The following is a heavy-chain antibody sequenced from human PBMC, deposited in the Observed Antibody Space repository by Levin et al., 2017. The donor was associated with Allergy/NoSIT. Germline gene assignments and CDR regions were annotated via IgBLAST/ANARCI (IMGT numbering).Heavy chain of an antibody. J-gene: IGHJ4*02. D-gene: IGHD2-15*01. CDR2: IYDSGDT. CDR3: ARHKLGDCSCVSCPYYFDF. CDR1: GGSINSYY. V-gene: IGHV4-59*08. Sequence: NSSETLSLTCTVSGGSINSYYWSWIRRAPGKGLEWIGYIYDSGDTNYEPSLQSRVTMSVDTSNNQFSLRLSSVTAADTAVYYCARHKLGDCSCVSCPYYFDFCGQGFCFTVSS.